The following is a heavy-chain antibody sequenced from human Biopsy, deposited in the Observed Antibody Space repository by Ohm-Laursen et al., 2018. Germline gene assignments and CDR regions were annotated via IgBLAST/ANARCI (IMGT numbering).Heavy chain of an antibody. CDR2: IIAVSGLV. D-gene: IGHD3-10*01. V-gene: IGHV1-69*10. J-gene: IGHJ4*02. Sequence: ASVKVSCQASGGTFSNYAISWVRQAPGDGLEWMGGIIAVSGLVNYAPKFQGRVSITADKSTTSAYMEPSNLRSEDTAVYYCASSDGRSGFDYWGQGTLVTVSP. CDR1: GGTFSNYA. CDR3: ASSDGRSGFDY.